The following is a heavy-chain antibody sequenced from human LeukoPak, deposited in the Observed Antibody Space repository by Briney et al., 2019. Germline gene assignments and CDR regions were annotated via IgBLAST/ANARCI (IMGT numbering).Heavy chain of an antibody. Sequence: ASETLSLTCAVYGGSFSGYYWSWIRQPPGKGLEWIGEINHSGSTSYNPSLKSRVTISVDTSKNQFSLKLSSVTAADTAVYYCARGYSSGWYNYYYMDVWGKGTTVTVSS. CDR2: INHSGST. V-gene: IGHV4-34*01. D-gene: IGHD6-19*01. CDR1: GGSFSGYY. J-gene: IGHJ6*03. CDR3: ARGYSSGWYNYYYMDV.